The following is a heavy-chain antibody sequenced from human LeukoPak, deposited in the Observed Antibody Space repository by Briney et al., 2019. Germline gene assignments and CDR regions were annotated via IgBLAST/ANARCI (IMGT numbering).Heavy chain of an antibody. Sequence: PGGCLGLSCAASGFTFSSYEMNWVRQAPGKGLEWVSYISSSGSTIYYADSVKGRFTISRDNAKNSLYLQMNSLRAEDTAVYYCASTARIAVAGFDYWGQGTLVTVSS. V-gene: IGHV3-48*03. CDR1: GFTFSSYE. J-gene: IGHJ4*02. CDR3: ASTARIAVAGFDY. CDR2: ISSSGSTI. D-gene: IGHD6-19*01.